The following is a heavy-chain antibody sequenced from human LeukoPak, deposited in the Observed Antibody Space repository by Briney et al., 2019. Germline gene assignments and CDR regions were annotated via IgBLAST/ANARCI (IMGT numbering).Heavy chain of an antibody. V-gene: IGHV3-21*01. CDR3: ARDTAMGSYYYYYMDV. Sequence: RGSLRLSCEASGFTFSTYNINWVRQAPGKRLEWVSSISSSSSYIYYADSVKGRFTISRDNAKNSLYLQMNSLRAEDTAVYYCARDTAMGSYYYYYMDVWGKGTTVTISS. CDR2: ISSSSSYI. D-gene: IGHD3-16*01. J-gene: IGHJ6*03. CDR1: GFTFSTYN.